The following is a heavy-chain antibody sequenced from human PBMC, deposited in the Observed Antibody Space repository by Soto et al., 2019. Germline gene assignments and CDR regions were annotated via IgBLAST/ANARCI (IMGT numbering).Heavy chain of an antibody. J-gene: IGHJ4*02. CDR2: INHSGST. V-gene: IGHV4-34*01. D-gene: IGHD3-10*01. CDR3: ARGGSYRLMAAGPPGRSFDY. CDR1: GGSFSGYY. Sequence: QVQLQQWGAGLLKPSETLSLTCAVYGGSFSGYYWSWIRQPPGKGLEWIGEINHSGSTNYNPSLKSRVTITVDTSKNQFSLKLSSVTAADTAVYYCARGGSYRLMAAGPPGRSFDYWGQGTLVTVSS.